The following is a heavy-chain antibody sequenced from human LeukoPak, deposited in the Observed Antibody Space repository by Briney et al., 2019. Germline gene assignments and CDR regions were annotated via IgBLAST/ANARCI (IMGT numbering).Heavy chain of an antibody. CDR3: ARVYHYDFWSTDYYYYMEV. J-gene: IGHJ6*03. CDR1: GGSISSYY. V-gene: IGHV4-4*07. D-gene: IGHD3-3*01. CDR2: IYTSGST. Sequence: PSETLSLTCTVSGGSISSYYWSWIRQPAGKGLEGIGRIYTSGSTNYNPSLKSRVTMSVDTSKNQFSLKLSSVTAADTAVYYCARVYHYDFWSTDYYYYMEVWGKGTTVTVSS.